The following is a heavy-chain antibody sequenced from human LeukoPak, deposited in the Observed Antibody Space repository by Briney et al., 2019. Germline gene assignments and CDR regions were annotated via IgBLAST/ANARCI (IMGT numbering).Heavy chain of an antibody. D-gene: IGHD2-8*02. Sequence: GGSLRLSCAASGFTFSSYGMHWVRQAPGKGLEWVAVISYDGSNKYYADSVKGRFTISRDNSKNTLYLQMNSLRAEDTAVYYCAKALVPRHYNGMDVWGQGTTVTVSS. CDR1: GFTFSSYG. CDR2: ISYDGSNK. V-gene: IGHV3-30*18. CDR3: AKALVPRHYNGMDV. J-gene: IGHJ6*02.